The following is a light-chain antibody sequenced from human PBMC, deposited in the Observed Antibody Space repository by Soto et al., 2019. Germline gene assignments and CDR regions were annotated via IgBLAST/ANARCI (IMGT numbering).Light chain of an antibody. CDR2: EVT. Sequence: QSALTQPPSASGSPGQSVTISCTVTGSDIGNYNYVSWYQHHPGKAPKLIIYEVTERPSGVPDRFSGSKSGNTASLTVSGLQAEDEADYYCSSYGGRNNIVFGTGTKVTVL. CDR3: SSYGGRNNIV. CDR1: GSDIGNYNY. V-gene: IGLV2-8*01. J-gene: IGLJ1*01.